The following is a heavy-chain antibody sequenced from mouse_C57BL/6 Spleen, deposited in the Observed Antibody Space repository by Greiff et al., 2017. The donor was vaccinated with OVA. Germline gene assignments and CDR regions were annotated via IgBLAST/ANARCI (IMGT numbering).Heavy chain of an antibody. Sequence: VKLQQPGTELVKPGASVKLSCKASGYTFTSYWMHWVKQRPGQGLEWIGNINPSNGGTKYNEKFKSKATLTVDKSSSTAYMQLSSLTSEDSAVYYCARSNYYASFDYWGQGTTLTVSS. CDR3: ARSNYYASFDY. CDR1: GYTFTSYW. V-gene: IGHV1-53*01. J-gene: IGHJ2*01. D-gene: IGHD1-1*01. CDR2: INPSNGGT.